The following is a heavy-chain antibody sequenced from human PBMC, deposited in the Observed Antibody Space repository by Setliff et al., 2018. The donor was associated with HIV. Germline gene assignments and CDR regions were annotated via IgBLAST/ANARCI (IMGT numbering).Heavy chain of an antibody. CDR1: GFTFSSYS. CDR3: VRGVSPSI. CDR2: ISSSGRSI. Sequence: PGGSLRLSCAASGFTFSSYSMNWVRQAPGRGLEWVSSISSSGRSIHYADYADFVKGRFTISRDNSKNSLYLQMNSLTSEDTAMYYCVRGVSPSIWGLGTLVTVSS. D-gene: IGHD3-10*01. J-gene: IGHJ4*02. V-gene: IGHV3-21*04.